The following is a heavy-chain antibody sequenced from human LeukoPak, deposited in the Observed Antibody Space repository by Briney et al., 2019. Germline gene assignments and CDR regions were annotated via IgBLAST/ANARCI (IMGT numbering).Heavy chain of an antibody. V-gene: IGHV1-2*02. CDR1: GYTFTGYY. Sequence: ASVKVSCEASGYTFTGYYMHWVRQAPGQGLEWMGWINPNSGGTNYAQKFQGRVTMTRDTSISTAYMELSRLRSDDTAVYYCARVLWFGELPSPFDYWGQGTLVTVSS. CDR2: INPNSGGT. J-gene: IGHJ4*02. D-gene: IGHD3-10*01. CDR3: ARVLWFGELPSPFDY.